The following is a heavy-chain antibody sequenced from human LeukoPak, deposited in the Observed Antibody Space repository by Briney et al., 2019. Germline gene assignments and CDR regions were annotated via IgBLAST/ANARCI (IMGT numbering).Heavy chain of an antibody. CDR1: GFTFSSYS. CDR3: TKGSRDSRPYYFDF. J-gene: IGHJ4*02. V-gene: IGHV3-23*01. D-gene: IGHD3-3*01. Sequence: PGGSLRLSCAASGFTFSSYSMNWVRQAPGKGPEWVSAITASGGDTYHADSVKGRFTISRDNTKNTLYLRMNSLRVEDSAVYYCTKGSRDSRPYYFDFWGQGILVTVPS. CDR2: ITASGGDT.